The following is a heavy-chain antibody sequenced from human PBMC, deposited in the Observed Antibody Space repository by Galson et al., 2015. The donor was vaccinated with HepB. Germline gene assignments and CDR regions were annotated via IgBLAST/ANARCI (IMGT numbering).Heavy chain of an antibody. CDR2: IIPIFGTA. CDR3: ARASGGYYSYYYYYYGMDV. V-gene: IGHV1-69*13. J-gene: IGHJ6*02. D-gene: IGHD3-22*01. Sequence: SVKVSCKASGGTFSSYAISWVRQAPGQGLEWMGGIIPIFGTANYAQKFQGRVTITADESTSTAYMELSSLRSEDTAVYYCARASGGYYSYYYYYYGMDVWGQGTTVTVSS. CDR1: GGTFSSYA.